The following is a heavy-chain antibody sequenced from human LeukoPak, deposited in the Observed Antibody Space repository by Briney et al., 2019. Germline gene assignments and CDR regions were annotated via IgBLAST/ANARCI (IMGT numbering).Heavy chain of an antibody. CDR2: IYPGDSDT. D-gene: IGHD5-24*01. CDR1: GYSFTSLW. J-gene: IGHJ4*02. Sequence: GESLKTSFKGSGYSFTSLWIGWVRQIPGEGLGWMWIIYPGDSDTRYSPSFQGQLTISVDKSISTAYLQWSSLKASDTAMYYCARRDPYYFDYWGQGTLVTVSS. CDR3: ARRDPYYFDY. V-gene: IGHV5-51*01.